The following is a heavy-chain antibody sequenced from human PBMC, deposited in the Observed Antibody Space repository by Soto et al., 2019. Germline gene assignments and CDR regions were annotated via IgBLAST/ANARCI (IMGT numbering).Heavy chain of an antibody. V-gene: IGHV3-49*03. J-gene: IGHJ4*02. CDR1: GFTFGDYT. Sequence: GSLRLTCISSGFTFGDYTMSWLRQGPGKGLEWVGFIRSRAYGVTTDYATSVKGRFTISRDDSKGIAYLQMNSLKTEDTAVYFRARVDCTSKSCSNLLEYWGQGPMVTV. CDR3: ARVDCTSKSCSNLLEY. CDR2: IRSRAYGVTT. D-gene: IGHD2-2*01.